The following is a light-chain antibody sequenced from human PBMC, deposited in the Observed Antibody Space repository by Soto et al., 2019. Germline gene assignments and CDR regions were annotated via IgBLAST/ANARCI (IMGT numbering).Light chain of an antibody. Sequence: DIQMTQSPSSLSASVGDRVTITCRASQSISSYLGWYQQTPGKAPKLLIFAASSLQSGVPSRFSGSGSGTDFTLTVSNLQPEDFATYYCQQTYTSRITFGLGTRLEIK. CDR3: QQTYTSRIT. CDR1: QSISSY. J-gene: IGKJ5*01. CDR2: AAS. V-gene: IGKV1-39*01.